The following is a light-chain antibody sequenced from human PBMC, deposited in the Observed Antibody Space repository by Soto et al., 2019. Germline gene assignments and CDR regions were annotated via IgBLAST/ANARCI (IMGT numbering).Light chain of an antibody. CDR3: QHYNSYSEA. CDR1: QDISNY. V-gene: IGKV1-33*01. J-gene: IGKJ1*01. CDR2: DAS. Sequence: DIHMTQSPSSLSSSLGDRGTITFQASQDISNYLNWYQQKPGKAPKLLIYDASNLETGVPSRFSGSGSGTDFTFTISSLQPDDFATYYCQHYNSYSEAFGQGTKVDIK.